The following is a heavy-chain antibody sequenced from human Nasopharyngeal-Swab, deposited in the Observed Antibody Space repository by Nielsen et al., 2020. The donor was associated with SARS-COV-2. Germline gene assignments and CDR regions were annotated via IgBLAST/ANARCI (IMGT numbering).Heavy chain of an antibody. Sequence: GGSLRLSCAASGFSFSTYWMDWVRQAPGKGLEWVSSINSFSTYIYYADSVKGRFTISRDNAKNSLFLQLSSLRVEDSAVYYCARDHKLIQLWLRGAFDIWGQGTMVTVSS. CDR1: GFSFSTYW. D-gene: IGHD5-18*01. J-gene: IGHJ3*02. CDR3: ARDHKLIQLWLRGAFDI. CDR2: INSFSTYI. V-gene: IGHV3-21*01.